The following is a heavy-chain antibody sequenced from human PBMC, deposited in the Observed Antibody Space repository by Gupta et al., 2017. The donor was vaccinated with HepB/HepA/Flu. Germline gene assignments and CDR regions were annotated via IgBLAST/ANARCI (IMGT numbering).Heavy chain of an antibody. D-gene: IGHD3-10*01. CDR1: GFASSEFS. Sequence: QVHLLESGGGVVQPGGSLRLSCEATGFASSEFSMNWVRQAPHKGLEWVAVIAHDGTNEKYGDSVKGRFTISRDNSRNTLYLQMHSLRTEDTAVYFCVRIGYGYDYGNGFDYWGQGTLATVSS. CDR2: IAHDGTNE. J-gene: IGHJ4*02. V-gene: IGHV3-30*04. CDR3: VRIGYGYDYGNGFDY.